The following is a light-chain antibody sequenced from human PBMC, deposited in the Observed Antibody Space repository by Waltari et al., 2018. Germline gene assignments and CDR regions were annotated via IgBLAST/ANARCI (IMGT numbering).Light chain of an antibody. Sequence: QSALTQPASVSGSPGQSITISCTGTSSDVGSSNRVSWYQQHPGKGPKILIYEGTQRLSGVSDRFSGSKSGNMASLTLSGLQPEDEADYYCCAHAGGGTHYAFGTGTKVTVL. J-gene: IGLJ1*01. CDR2: EGT. CDR3: CAHAGGGTHYA. CDR1: SSDVGSSNR. V-gene: IGLV2-23*01.